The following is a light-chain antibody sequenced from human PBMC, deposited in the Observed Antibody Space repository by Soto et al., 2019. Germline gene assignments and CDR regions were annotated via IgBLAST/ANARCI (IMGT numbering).Light chain of an antibody. J-gene: IGKJ3*01. V-gene: IGKV1-12*01. CDR2: GAS. Sequence: DIQMTQSPSSVSASVGDRVTITCRASQDIGSWLAWYQQKPGKAPKILIYGASILQRGVPSRFSGSGSGTDFTLTISSLQPEDVATYYCQQTNSFLTITFGPGTKVDIK. CDR3: QQTNSFLTIT. CDR1: QDIGSW.